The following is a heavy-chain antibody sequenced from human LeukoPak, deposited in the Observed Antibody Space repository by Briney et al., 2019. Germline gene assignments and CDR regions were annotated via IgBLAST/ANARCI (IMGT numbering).Heavy chain of an antibody. J-gene: IGHJ4*02. V-gene: IGHV3-74*01. CDR1: GFTFSSYW. CDR2: MNSDGSTT. Sequence: GGSLRLSCAASGFTFSSYWMHWVRQAPGKGLVWLSRMNSDGSTTNYADSVKGRSTISRDNARNTLYLQMNSLRVEDTAMYFCARDYDYFWGGYRYPFDYWGQGTLVTVSS. D-gene: IGHD3-16*02. CDR3: ARDYDYFWGGYRYPFDY.